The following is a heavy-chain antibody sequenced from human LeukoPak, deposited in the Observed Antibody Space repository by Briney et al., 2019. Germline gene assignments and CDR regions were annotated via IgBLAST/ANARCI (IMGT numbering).Heavy chain of an antibody. CDR2: IYYSGST. Sequence: SETLSLTCTVSGDSISSSSYYWGWIRQPPGKGLEWIGSIYYSGSTYYNPSLKSRVTISVDTSKNQFSLKLSSVTAADTAVYYCARSNYGDYVYGGVSFDYWGQGTLVTVSS. CDR3: ARSNYGDYVYGGVSFDY. D-gene: IGHD4-17*01. CDR1: GDSISSSSYY. V-gene: IGHV4-39*07. J-gene: IGHJ4*02.